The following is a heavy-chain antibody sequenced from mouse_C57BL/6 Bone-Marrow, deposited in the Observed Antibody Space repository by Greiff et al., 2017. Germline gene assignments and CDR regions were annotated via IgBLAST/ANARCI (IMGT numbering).Heavy chain of an antibody. Sequence: EVQLVESGGGLVKPGGSLKLSCAASGFTFSSYAMSWVRQTPEKRLEWVATISDGGSYTYYPDNVKGRFTISRDNAKNNLYLQMSHLKSEDTAMYYCARALLRLGDYWGQRTTLTVPS. V-gene: IGHV5-4*01. CDR3: ARALLRLGDY. D-gene: IGHD1-2*01. CDR1: GFTFSSYA. CDR2: ISDGGSYT. J-gene: IGHJ2*01.